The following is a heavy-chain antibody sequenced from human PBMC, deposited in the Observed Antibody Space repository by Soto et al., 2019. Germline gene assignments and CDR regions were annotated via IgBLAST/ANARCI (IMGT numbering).Heavy chain of an antibody. CDR2: IYPGDSDT. Sequence: PGESLKISCKGSGYSFTSYWIGWVRQMPGKGLEWMGIIYPGDSDTRYSPSFQGQVTISADKSISTAYLQWSSLKASDTAMYYCARPLRGSGSYYDAFDSWGQGTMVTVS. CDR1: GYSFTSYW. J-gene: IGHJ3*02. CDR3: ARPLRGSGSYYDAFDS. D-gene: IGHD3-10*01. V-gene: IGHV5-51*01.